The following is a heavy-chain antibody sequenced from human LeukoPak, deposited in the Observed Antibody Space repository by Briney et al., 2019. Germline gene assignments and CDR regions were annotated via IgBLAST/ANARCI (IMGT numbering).Heavy chain of an antibody. CDR1: GYTFTSYG. D-gene: IGHD3-10*01. CDR2: ISAHNGNT. V-gene: IGHV1-18*01. CDR3: AREAPGIPMVRGVISGWFDP. Sequence: ASVKVSCKASGYTFTSYGISWVRQAPGQGLEWMGWISAHNGNTNYAQKLQGRVTMTTDTSTSTAYMELRSLRFDDTAVYYCAREAPGIPMVRGVISGWFDPWGQGTLVTVSS. J-gene: IGHJ5*02.